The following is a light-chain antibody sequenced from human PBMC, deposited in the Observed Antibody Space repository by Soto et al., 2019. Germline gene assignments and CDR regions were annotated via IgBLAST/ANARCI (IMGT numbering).Light chain of an antibody. CDR3: QQYNSYSRT. CDR2: DAS. CDR1: QSISSW. J-gene: IGKJ2*01. Sequence: DIQMTYSPSTVYESVGDRVITTCWASQSISSWLAWYQQKPGKAPKLLIYDASSLESGVPSRFSGSGSGTEFTLTISSLQPDDFAPYYCQQYNSYSRTFGQGTKVDI. V-gene: IGKV1-5*01.